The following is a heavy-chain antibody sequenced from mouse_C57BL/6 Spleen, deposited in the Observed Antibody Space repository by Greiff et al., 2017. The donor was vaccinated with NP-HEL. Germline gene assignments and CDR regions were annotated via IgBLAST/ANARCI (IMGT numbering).Heavy chain of an antibody. J-gene: IGHJ3*01. Sequence: EVQLQESGPGLVKPSQSLSLTCSVTGYSITSGYYWNWIRQFPGNKLEWMGYISYDGSNNYNPSLKNRISITRDTSKNQFFLKLNSVTTEDTATYYCARTYGNYFAYWGQGTLVTVSA. CDR3: ARTYGNYFAY. CDR2: ISYDGSN. CDR1: GYSITSGYY. D-gene: IGHD2-1*01. V-gene: IGHV3-6*01.